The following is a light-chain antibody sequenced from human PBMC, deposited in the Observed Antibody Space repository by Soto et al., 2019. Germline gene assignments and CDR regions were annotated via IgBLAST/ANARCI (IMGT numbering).Light chain of an antibody. CDR3: SSYAGSSSFDV. Sequence: QSALTHPPSASGSPGQSVTISCTGTNSDVGGYNYVSWYQQHPGKAPKLMIYGVSKRPSGVPDRFSGSKSGNTASLTVSGLQAEDEADYYCSSYAGSSSFDVFGTGTKVTVL. J-gene: IGLJ1*01. CDR1: NSDVGGYNY. CDR2: GVS. V-gene: IGLV2-8*01.